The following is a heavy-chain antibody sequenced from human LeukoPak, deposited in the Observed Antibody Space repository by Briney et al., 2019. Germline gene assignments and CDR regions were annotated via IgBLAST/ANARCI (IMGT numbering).Heavy chain of an antibody. D-gene: IGHD6-19*01. CDR2: ISSSGSTI. Sequence: AGSLTLSCAASAFTFSSYEMNWVRQAPGKGLEWVSYISSSGSTIYYTDSVKGRFTISRDNAKNSLYLQMNSLRAEDTAVYYCARLAVAFDYWGQGTLVTVSS. CDR1: AFTFSSYE. CDR3: ARLAVAFDY. J-gene: IGHJ4*02. V-gene: IGHV3-48*03.